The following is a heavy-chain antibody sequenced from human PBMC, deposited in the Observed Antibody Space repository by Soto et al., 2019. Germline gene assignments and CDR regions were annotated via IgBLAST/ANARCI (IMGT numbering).Heavy chain of an antibody. CDR3: TKDRSSSSRYYYYGMYV. V-gene: IGHV3-9*01. Sequence: SLRLSCAASGFTFDDYAMHWVRQAPGKGLEWVSGISWNSGSIGYADSVKGRFTISSDNAKNSLYLQMNSLRAEDTALYYCTKDRSSSSRYYYYGMYVWGLGTT. J-gene: IGHJ6*02. CDR1: GFTFDDYA. CDR2: ISWNSGSI. D-gene: IGHD6-6*01.